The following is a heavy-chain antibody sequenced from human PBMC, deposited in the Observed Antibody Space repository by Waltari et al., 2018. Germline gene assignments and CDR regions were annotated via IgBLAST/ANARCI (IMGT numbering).Heavy chain of an antibody. J-gene: IGHJ4*02. CDR1: GFTFSSYA. V-gene: IGHV3-23*03. CDR3: ARAGDGYDYKGELDY. Sequence: EVQLLESGGGLVQPGGSLRLSCAASGFTFSSYAMSWVRQAPGKGLEWVSVIYSGGSTYYADSVKGRFTISRDNSKNTLYLQMNSLRAGDTAVYYCARAGDGYDYKGELDYWGQGTLVTVSS. D-gene: IGHD5-12*01. CDR2: IYSGGST.